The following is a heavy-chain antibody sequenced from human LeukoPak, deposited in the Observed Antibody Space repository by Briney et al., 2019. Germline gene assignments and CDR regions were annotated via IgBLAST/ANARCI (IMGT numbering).Heavy chain of an antibody. CDR2: IGSSGSTI. CDR1: GFTFGSYE. CDR3: ARLKYYYGSGDY. D-gene: IGHD3-10*01. V-gene: IGHV3-48*03. Sequence: GGSLRLSCAASGFTFGSYEMNWVRQAPGKGLEWVSYIGSSGSTIYYADSVKGRFTISRDNAKNSLYLQMNSLRAEDTAVYYCARLKYYYGSGDYWGQGTLVTVSS. J-gene: IGHJ4*02.